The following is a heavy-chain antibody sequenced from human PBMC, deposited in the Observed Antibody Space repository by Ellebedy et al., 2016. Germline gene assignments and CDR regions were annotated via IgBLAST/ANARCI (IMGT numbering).Heavy chain of an antibody. V-gene: IGHV3-33*06. CDR3: AKDWIGVVILPYDAFDI. Sequence: GGSLRLSCAASGFTFSSYGMHWVRQAPGKGLEWVAVIWYDGSNKYYADSVKGRFTISRDNSKNTLYLQMNSLRAEDTAVYYCAKDWIGVVILPYDAFDIWGQGTMVTVSS. D-gene: IGHD3-3*01. CDR1: GFTFSSYG. J-gene: IGHJ3*02. CDR2: IWYDGSNK.